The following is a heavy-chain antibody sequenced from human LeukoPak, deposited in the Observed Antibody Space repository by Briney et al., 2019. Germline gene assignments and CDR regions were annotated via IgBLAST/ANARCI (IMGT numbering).Heavy chain of an antibody. V-gene: IGHV4-34*01. J-gene: IGHJ4*02. CDR3: ARGLGDSSGYYSIIDY. D-gene: IGHD3-22*01. CDR1: GGSFSGYY. CDR2: ITHSGST. Sequence: SETLSLTCAVYGGSFSGYYWSWIRQPPGKGLEWIGEITHSGSTNYNPSLKSRVTISVDTSKNQFSLKLSSVTAADTAVYYCARGLGDSSGYYSIIDYWGQGTLVTVSS.